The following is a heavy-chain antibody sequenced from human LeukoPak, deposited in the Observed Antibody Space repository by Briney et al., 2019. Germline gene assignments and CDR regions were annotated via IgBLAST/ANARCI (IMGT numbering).Heavy chain of an antibody. D-gene: IGHD3-22*01. J-gene: IGHJ4*02. CDR2: ISAYNGNT. Sequence: GASVKVSCKASGYTFTSYGISWVRQAPGQGLEWMGWISAYNGNTNYAQKLQGRVTMTTDTSTSTAYMGLRSLRSDDTAVYYCARDEPYYYDSSGYYPNDYWGQGTLVTVSS. V-gene: IGHV1-18*01. CDR3: ARDEPYYYDSSGYYPNDY. CDR1: GYTFTSYG.